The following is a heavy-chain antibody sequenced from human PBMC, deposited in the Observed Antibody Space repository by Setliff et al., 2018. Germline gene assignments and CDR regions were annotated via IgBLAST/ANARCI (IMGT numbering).Heavy chain of an antibody. CDR1: GGSFTPYY. J-gene: IGHJ6*03. CDR2: VYYSGTA. V-gene: IGHV4-59*01. CDR3: ARDKGYNHYYMDV. Sequence: PSETLSLTCTVSGGSFTPYYWSWIRQPPGKGLEWIGYVYYSGTAYYNPSLKSRVTISVDMSTNQFSLNLTSVTAADTAVYYCARDKGYNHYYMDVWGKGATVTVSS.